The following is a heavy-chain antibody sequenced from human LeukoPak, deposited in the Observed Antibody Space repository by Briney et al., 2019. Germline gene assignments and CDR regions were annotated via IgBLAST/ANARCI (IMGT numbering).Heavy chain of an antibody. CDR2: IYYSGST. J-gene: IGHJ6*03. D-gene: IGHD3-3*01. V-gene: IGHV4-39*01. CDR3: ARRADFWSGYYYYYYMDV. CDR1: GGSISSSSYY. Sequence: PSETLSLTCTVSGGSISSSSYYWGWIRQPPGKGLEWIGSIYYSGSTYYNPSLKSRVTISVDTSKNQFPLKLSSVTAADTAVYYCARRADFWSGYYYYYYMDVWGKGTTVTVSS.